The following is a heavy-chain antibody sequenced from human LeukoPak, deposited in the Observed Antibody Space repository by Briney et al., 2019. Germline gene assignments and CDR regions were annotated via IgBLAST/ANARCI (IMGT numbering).Heavy chain of an antibody. D-gene: IGHD3-10*01. V-gene: IGHV1-2*02. Sequence: ASVKVSCKASGYTFTGYYMHWVRQAPGQGLEWMGWINPNSGGTNCAQKFQGRVTMTRDTSISTAYMELSRLRSDDTAVYYCARVPYGSGSYYNLDYWGQGTLVTVSS. J-gene: IGHJ4*02. CDR2: INPNSGGT. CDR3: ARVPYGSGSYYNLDY. CDR1: GYTFTGYY.